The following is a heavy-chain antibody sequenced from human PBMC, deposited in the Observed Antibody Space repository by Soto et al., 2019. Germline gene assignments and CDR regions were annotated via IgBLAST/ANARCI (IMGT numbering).Heavy chain of an antibody. V-gene: IGHV1-69*01. Sequence: QVQLVQSGAEVKTPGSSAKVSCKASGGTFSSYAISWVRQAPGQGLEWMGGIIPIFGTANYAQKIQGRVTITADESTSTAYMELSSLRSEDTAVYYCASRRLANYYDSSGYFGYWGQGTLVTVSS. J-gene: IGHJ4*02. CDR1: GGTFSSYA. CDR2: IIPIFGTA. D-gene: IGHD3-22*01. CDR3: ASRRLANYYDSSGYFGY.